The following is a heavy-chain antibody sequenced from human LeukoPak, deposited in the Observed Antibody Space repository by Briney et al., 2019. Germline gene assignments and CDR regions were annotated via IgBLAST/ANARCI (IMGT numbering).Heavy chain of an antibody. D-gene: IGHD4-17*01. Sequence: GGSLRLSCAASGFKFSSYSMKWVRQAPGKGLEWVSYISSSGSTIHYADSVKGRFTISRDNSKNTLYLQMNSLRAEDTAVYYCAKDTTLTPQWGQGTLVTVSS. CDR1: GFKFSSYS. CDR3: AKDTTLTPQ. CDR2: ISSSGSTI. J-gene: IGHJ4*02. V-gene: IGHV3-48*01.